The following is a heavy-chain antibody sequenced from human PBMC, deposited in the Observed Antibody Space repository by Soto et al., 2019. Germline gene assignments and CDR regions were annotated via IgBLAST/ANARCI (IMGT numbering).Heavy chain of an antibody. CDR1: GFTFSNYV. V-gene: IGHV3-23*01. D-gene: IGHD1-7*01. J-gene: IGHJ3*02. CDR2: ISYSADKT. CDR3: ARRARTATTNWGAFDI. Sequence: EVQLLESGGGLVQPGGSLRLSCAASGFTFSNYVMNWVRQAPGKGLEWVSTISYSADKTFYADSVKGRFTISSDNSRDKLFRKMISLRADDAAGFSLARRARTATTNWGAFDIWGQGTMVTVSS.